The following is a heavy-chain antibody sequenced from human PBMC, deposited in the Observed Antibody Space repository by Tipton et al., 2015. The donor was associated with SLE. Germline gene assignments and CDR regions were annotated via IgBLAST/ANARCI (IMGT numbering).Heavy chain of an antibody. CDR1: GGTFSSYT. D-gene: IGHD1-26*01. J-gene: IGHJ3*02. Sequence: QLVQSGAEVKKPGSSVKVSCKASGGTFSSYTISWVRQAPGQGLEWMGRIIPILGIANYAQKFQGRVTITADKSTSTAYMELSSLRSEDTAVYFCARDGSNRAFDIWGQRTMVTVSS. CDR2: IIPILGIA. V-gene: IGHV1-69*09. CDR3: ARDGSNRAFDI.